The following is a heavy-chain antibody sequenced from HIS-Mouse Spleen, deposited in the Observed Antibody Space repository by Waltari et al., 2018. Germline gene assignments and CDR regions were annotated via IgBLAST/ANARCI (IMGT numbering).Heavy chain of an antibody. CDR2: IDWDDDK. V-gene: IGHV2-70*01. CDR3: ARIAEGYSSGWYAFDY. Sequence: QVTLRESGPALVTPTQTLTLTCTFSGFSPSTSGMCVSWIRQPPGKALEWLALIDWDDDKYYSTSLKTRLTISKDTSKNQVVLTMTNMDSVDTATYYCARIAEGYSSGWYAFDYWGQGTLVTVSS. D-gene: IGHD6-19*01. J-gene: IGHJ4*02. CDR1: GFSPSTSGMC.